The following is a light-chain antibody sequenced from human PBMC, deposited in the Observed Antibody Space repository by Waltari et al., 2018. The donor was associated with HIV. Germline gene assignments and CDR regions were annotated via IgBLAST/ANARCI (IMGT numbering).Light chain of an antibody. CDR1: QGISTY. J-gene: IGKJ4*01. CDR2: DTS. Sequence: AIRMTQSPSSFSASVGDRVTITCRASQGISTYLAWYQQKPGKAPEILIYDTSTLQSGVPSGFSGSGSGTDFPLTITRLQSEDFATYFCQQYYTYWLTFGGGTKVDI. V-gene: IGKV1-8*01. CDR3: QQYYTYWLT.